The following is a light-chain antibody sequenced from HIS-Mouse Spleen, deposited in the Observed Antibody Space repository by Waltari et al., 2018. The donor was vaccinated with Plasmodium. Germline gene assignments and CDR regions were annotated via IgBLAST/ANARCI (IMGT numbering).Light chain of an antibody. Sequence: QSALTQPASVSGSPGQSITISCTGTSSDVGSYNLVSWYQQPPGKAPKHMIYEGSKRPSGVSNRFSGSKSGNTASLTISGLQAEDEADYYCCSYAGSSTFGVFGGGTKLTVL. V-gene: IGLV2-23*03. CDR3: CSYAGSSTFGV. CDR2: EGS. J-gene: IGLJ2*01. CDR1: SSDVGSYNL.